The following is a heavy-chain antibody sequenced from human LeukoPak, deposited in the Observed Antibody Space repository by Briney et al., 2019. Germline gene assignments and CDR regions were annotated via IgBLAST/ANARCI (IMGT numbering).Heavy chain of an antibody. J-gene: IGHJ3*02. CDR3: ARSGGVIDDDAFDI. CDR2: ISAYNGNT. D-gene: IGHD3-16*02. Sequence: ASVKVSCKASGYXFTSYGISWVRQAPGQGHEWLGWISAYNGNTNYAQKLQGRVTMTTDTSTSTAYMELRSLRSDDTAVHYCARSGGVIDDDAFDIWGQGTMVTVSS. CDR1: GYXFTSYG. V-gene: IGHV1-18*01.